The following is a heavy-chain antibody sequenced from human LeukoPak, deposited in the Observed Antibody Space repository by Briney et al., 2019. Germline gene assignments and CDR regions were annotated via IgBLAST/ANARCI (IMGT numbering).Heavy chain of an antibody. D-gene: IGHD1-20*01. CDR2: MNPNSGNT. CDR3: ARDITGTTGLGVDAFDI. V-gene: IGHV1-8*01. Sequence: ASVKVSCKASGYTFTSYDIIWVRQAPGHGLEWMGWMNPNSGNTGYAQKFQGRVTMTRNTSIRTAYMELSRLRSDDTAVYYCARDITGTTGLGVDAFDIWGQGTMVTVSS. CDR1: GYTFTSYD. J-gene: IGHJ3*02.